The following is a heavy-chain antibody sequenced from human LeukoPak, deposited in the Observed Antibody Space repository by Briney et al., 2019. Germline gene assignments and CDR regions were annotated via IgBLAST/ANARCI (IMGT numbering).Heavy chain of an antibody. CDR1: GGSFSGYY. CDR2: INHSGST. CDR3: ARGGFYYDFWSGYYTSHGWFDP. J-gene: IGHJ5*02. V-gene: IGHV4-34*01. D-gene: IGHD3-3*01. Sequence: SETLSLTCAVYGGSFSGYYWSWIRQPPGKGLEWIGEINHSGSTNYNPSLKSRVTISVDTSKNQFSLKLSSVTAADTAVYYCARGGFYYDFWSGYYTSHGWFDPWGQGTLVTVPS.